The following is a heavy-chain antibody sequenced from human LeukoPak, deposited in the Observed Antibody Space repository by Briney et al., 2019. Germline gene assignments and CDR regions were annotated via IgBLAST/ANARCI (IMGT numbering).Heavy chain of an antibody. CDR2: INHSGST. Sequence: SETLSLTCAVYGGSFSGYYWSWIRQPPGKGLEWIGEINHSGSTNYNPSLKSRVTISVDTSKNQFSLKLSSVTAADTAVYYCASSDCSSTSCYNPFDYWGQGTLVTVSS. D-gene: IGHD2-2*02. J-gene: IGHJ4*02. CDR1: GGSFSGYY. CDR3: ASSDCSSTSCYNPFDY. V-gene: IGHV4-34*01.